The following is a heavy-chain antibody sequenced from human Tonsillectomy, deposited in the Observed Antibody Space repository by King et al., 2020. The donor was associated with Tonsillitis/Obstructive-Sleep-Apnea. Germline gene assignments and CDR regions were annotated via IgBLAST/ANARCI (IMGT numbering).Heavy chain of an antibody. CDR3: AARSSVLGAFDI. D-gene: IGHD7-27*01. Sequence: VQLVESGGGLVQPGGSLRLSCAASGFTFSSYDMHWVRQATGKGLEWVSAIVTAGDTYYPGSVKGRFTISRENAKNSLYLQMNSLRAGDTAVYYCAARSSVLGAFDIWGQGTMVTVSS. J-gene: IGHJ3*02. CDR1: GFTFSSYD. V-gene: IGHV3-13*04. CDR2: IVTAGDT.